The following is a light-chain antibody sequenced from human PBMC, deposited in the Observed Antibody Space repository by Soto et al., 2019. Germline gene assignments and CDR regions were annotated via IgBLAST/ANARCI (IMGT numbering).Light chain of an antibody. Sequence: EIVLTQSPGTLSLSPGERATLSCRASQSVSSSYLAWYQQKPGQAPRLLIYVASSRATGIPDRFSGSGSGTAFTLTISRLEPEDVAVYYCQQYGSSLFTFGPGTKVDIK. CDR3: QQYGSSLFT. V-gene: IGKV3-20*01. CDR2: VAS. J-gene: IGKJ3*01. CDR1: QSVSSSY.